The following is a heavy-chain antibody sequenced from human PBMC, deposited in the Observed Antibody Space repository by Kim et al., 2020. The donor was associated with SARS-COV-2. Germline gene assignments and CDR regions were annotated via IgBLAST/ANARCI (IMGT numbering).Heavy chain of an antibody. CDR1: GFTFSSYA. J-gene: IGHJ6*03. V-gene: IGHV3-30-3*01. CDR2: ISYDGSNK. Sequence: GGSLRLSCAASGFTFSSYAMHWVRQAPGKGLEWVAVISYDGSNKYYADSVKGRFTISRDNSKNTLYLQMNSLRAEDTAVYFCARDYSGVSYYDFLTGPYDYFYYIVVWGRGTAVTVSS. CDR3: ARDYSGVSYYDFLTGPYDYFYYIVV. D-gene: IGHD3-9*01.